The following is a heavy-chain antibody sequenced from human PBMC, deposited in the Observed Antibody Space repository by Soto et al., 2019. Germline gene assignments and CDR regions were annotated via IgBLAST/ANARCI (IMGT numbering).Heavy chain of an antibody. CDR3: ARLNWGGYSYGLSYYGMDV. D-gene: IGHD5-18*01. Sequence: ASVKVSCKASGYTFTSYDINCVRQATGQGLEWMGWMNPNSGNTGYAQKFQGRVTMTRNTFISTAYMELSSLRSEDTAVYYCARLNWGGYSYGLSYYGMDVWGQGTTVTVSS. J-gene: IGHJ6*02. V-gene: IGHV1-8*01. CDR1: GYTFTSYD. CDR2: MNPNSGNT.